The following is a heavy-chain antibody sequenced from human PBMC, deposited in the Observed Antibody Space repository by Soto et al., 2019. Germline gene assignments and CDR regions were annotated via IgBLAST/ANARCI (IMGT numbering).Heavy chain of an antibody. CDR3: ARGFRVEGAYGAGAFFDS. Sequence: EVQLVESGGALVQPGRSLRLSCAASGFLVSSNYMSWVRQAPGKGLEWVSIIYSGSNTHYADSVKGRFTISRDNSRNTLYLQMNNLRVEDTTVYYCARGFRVEGAYGAGAFFDSWGQGTLVTVSS. D-gene: IGHD1-26*01. CDR1: GFLVSSNY. J-gene: IGHJ4*02. V-gene: IGHV3-66*01. CDR2: IYSGSNT.